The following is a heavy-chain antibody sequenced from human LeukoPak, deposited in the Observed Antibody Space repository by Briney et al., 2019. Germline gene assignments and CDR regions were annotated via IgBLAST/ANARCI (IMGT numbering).Heavy chain of an antibody. CDR3: ARDCYDIWFDP. D-gene: IGHD3-9*01. Sequence: GGSLRLSCAASGFTFSSYSMNWVRQAPGKGLEWVSYISSSSSTIYYADSVKGRFTISRDNAKNSLYLQMNSLRAEDTAVYYCARDCYDIWFDPWGQGTLVTVSS. CDR1: GFTFSSYS. J-gene: IGHJ5*02. V-gene: IGHV3-48*01. CDR2: ISSSSSTI.